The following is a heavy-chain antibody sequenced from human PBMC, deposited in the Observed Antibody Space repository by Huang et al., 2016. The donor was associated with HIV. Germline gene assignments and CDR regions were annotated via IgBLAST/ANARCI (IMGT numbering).Heavy chain of an antibody. CDR3: ARHSDDFWSGYSYFDY. D-gene: IGHD3-3*01. CDR1: GGSISSSSYY. J-gene: IGHJ4*02. Sequence: QLQLQESGPGLVKPSETLSLTCTVSGGSISSSSYYWGWIRQPPGKGLEWIGSIHYSGGTYYNQSLKSRVTISVDTSKNQFSLKLSSVTAADTAVYYCARHSDDFWSGYSYFDYWGQGTLVPVSS. V-gene: IGHV4-39*01. CDR2: IHYSGGT.